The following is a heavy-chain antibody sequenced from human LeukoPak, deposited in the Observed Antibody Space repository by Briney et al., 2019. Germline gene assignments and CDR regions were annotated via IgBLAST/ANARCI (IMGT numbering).Heavy chain of an antibody. CDR2: INHSGST. V-gene: IGHV4-39*07. D-gene: IGHD3-10*01. CDR1: GGSISSSIYY. J-gene: IGHJ6*02. CDR3: ARLTATRYYYGSGSHYYYGMDV. Sequence: PSETLSLTCSVAGGSISSSIYYWGWIRQPPGKGLEWIGEINHSGSTNYNPSLKSRVTISVDTSKNQFSLKLSSVTAADTAVYYCARLTATRYYYGSGSHYYYGMDVWGQGTTVTVSS.